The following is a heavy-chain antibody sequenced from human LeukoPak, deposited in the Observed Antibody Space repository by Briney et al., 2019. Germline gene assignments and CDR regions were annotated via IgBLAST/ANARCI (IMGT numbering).Heavy chain of an antibody. V-gene: IGHV4-59*12. CDR1: GGSISSYY. D-gene: IGHD4-17*01. Sequence: SESLSLTCTVSGGSISSYYWSWIRQPPGKGLEWIGYIYHSGSTYYNPSLKSRVTISVDRSKNQFSLKLSSVTAADTAVYYCARRSNTVTTRNYFDLWGQGNLVSVFS. J-gene: IGHJ4*02. CDR2: IYHSGST. CDR3: ARRSNTVTTRNYFDL.